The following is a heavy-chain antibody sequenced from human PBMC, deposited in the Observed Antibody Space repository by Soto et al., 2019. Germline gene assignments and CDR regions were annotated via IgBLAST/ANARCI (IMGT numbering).Heavy chain of an antibody. CDR2: IIPIFGTA. J-gene: IGHJ2*01. Sequence: QVQLVQSGAEVKKPGSSVKVSCKASGGTFSSYAISWVRQAPGQGLEWMGGIIPIFGTANYAQKFQGRVTITADESTGTAYMELSSLRSEDTAVYYCATSEGEMFYDSSYWYFDLWGRGTLVTVSS. CDR3: ATSEGEMFYDSSYWYFDL. V-gene: IGHV1-69*01. D-gene: IGHD3-22*01. CDR1: GGTFSSYA.